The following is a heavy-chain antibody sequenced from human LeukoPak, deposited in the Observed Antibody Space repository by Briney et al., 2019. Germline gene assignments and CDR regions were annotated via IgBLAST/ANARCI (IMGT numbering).Heavy chain of an antibody. J-gene: IGHJ5*02. Sequence: SETLSLTCAVYGGSFSDYYWSWIRQPPGKGLEWIGEINHSGSTNYNPSLKSRVTISVDTSKNQFSLKLSSVTAADTAVYYCARGHYYGSGSLNWFDPWGQGTLVTVSS. V-gene: IGHV4-34*01. CDR3: ARGHYYGSGSLNWFDP. CDR1: GGSFSDYY. D-gene: IGHD3-10*01. CDR2: INHSGST.